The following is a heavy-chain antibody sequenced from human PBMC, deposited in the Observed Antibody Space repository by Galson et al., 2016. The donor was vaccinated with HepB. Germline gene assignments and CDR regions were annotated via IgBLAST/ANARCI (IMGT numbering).Heavy chain of an antibody. CDR1: GGSFSGYF. CDR2: INHSGST. J-gene: IGHJ4*02. CDR3: ARHGTTVTSAFGF. Sequence: SETLSLTCTVSGGSFSGYFGIWIRQPPGKGLEWIGEINHSGSTNYNPSLKSRGTISIDTSKNQFSLNLTSVTAADTAVYYCARHGTTVTSAFGFWGQGTRVTVSS. V-gene: IGHV4-34*01. D-gene: IGHD4-17*01.